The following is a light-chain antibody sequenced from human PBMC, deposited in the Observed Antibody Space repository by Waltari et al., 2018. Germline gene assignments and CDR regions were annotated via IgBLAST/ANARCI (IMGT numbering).Light chain of an antibody. CDR1: NLGGKT. V-gene: IGLV3-21*02. CDR2: DNS. CDR3: QVWDTSSDHVV. J-gene: IGLJ2*01. Sequence: SYVLTQPPSVSVAPGPTARVTCGGNNLGGKTVHWYQQKPGQAPVLVVQDNSDRPSGIPERLSGSNSGNTATLTISGVEAEDEADYYCQVWDTSSDHVVFGGGTKLTVL.